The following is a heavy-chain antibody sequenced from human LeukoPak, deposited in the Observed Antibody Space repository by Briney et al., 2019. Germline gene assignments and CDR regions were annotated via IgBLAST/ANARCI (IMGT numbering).Heavy chain of an antibody. CDR1: GFTFDDYA. V-gene: IGHV3-9*01. J-gene: IGHJ4*02. D-gene: IGHD3-9*01. CDR2: ISWNSGSI. CDR3: AKDHYDILTGPGPYYFDY. Sequence: GGSLRLSCAASGFTFDDYAMHWVRQAPGKGLEWVSGISWNSGSIGYADSVKGRFTISRDNATKSLYLQMNSLRAEDTALYYCAKDHYDILTGPGPYYFDYWGQGTLVTVSS.